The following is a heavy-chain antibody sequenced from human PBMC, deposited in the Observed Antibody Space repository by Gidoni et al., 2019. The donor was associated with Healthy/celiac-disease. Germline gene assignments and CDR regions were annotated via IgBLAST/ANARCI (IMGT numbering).Heavy chain of an antibody. D-gene: IGHD6-19*01. CDR3: ARAGTLGYSSGWYFDY. J-gene: IGHJ4*02. CDR2: ISSSSSYT. CDR1: GFTFSDYY. V-gene: IGHV3-11*06. Sequence: QVQLVESGGGLVKPGWSLRLSCAASGFTFSDYYMSWIRQAPGKGLEWVSYISSSSSYTNYADSVKGRFTISRDNAKNSLYLQMNSLRAEDTAVYYCARAGTLGYSSGWYFDYWGQGTLVTVSS.